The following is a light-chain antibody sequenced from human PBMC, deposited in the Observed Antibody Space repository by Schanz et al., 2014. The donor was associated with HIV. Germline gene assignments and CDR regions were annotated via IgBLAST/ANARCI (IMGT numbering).Light chain of an antibody. CDR1: SSDVGGYNY. V-gene: IGLV2-8*01. Sequence: QSALTQPPSASGSPGQSVTISCTGTSSDVGGYNYVSWYQQHPGKAPKLMIYEVTKRPSGVPDRFSGSKSGNTASLTVSGLQADDEADYYCAAWDVNLNGPVFGGGTKLTVL. J-gene: IGLJ2*01. CDR3: AAWDVNLNGPV. CDR2: EVT.